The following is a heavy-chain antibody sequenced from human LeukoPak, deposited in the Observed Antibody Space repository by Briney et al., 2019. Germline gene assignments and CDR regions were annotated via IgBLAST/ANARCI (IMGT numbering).Heavy chain of an antibody. CDR1: GYTFTSYY. CDR2: INPSGGST. CDR3: ARDFAHRRVVTAHIGLDP. J-gene: IGHJ5*02. V-gene: IGHV1-46*01. Sequence: ASVKVSCKASGYTFTSYYMHWVRQAPGQGLEWMGIINPSGGSTNYAQKFQGRVTMTRDTSTGTAYMELRSLRSDDTAVYYCARDFAHRRVVTAHIGLDPWGQGSLVTVSS. D-gene: IGHD2-21*02.